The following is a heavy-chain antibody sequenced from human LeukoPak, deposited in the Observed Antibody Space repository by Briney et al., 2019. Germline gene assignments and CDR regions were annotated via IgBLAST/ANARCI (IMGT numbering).Heavy chain of an antibody. J-gene: IGHJ4*02. D-gene: IGHD1-1*01. V-gene: IGHV4-61*02. CDR3: ASEGTTFSSFDY. CDR1: GGSISSGKYY. CDR2: IDASGST. Sequence: SETLSLTCTVSGGSISSGKYYWSWIRQPAGKGLEWIGRIDASGSTNYNPSLKSRVTISVDTSKNQFSLKLNSVIATDTAVYYCASEGTTFSSFDYWGQGTLVTVSS.